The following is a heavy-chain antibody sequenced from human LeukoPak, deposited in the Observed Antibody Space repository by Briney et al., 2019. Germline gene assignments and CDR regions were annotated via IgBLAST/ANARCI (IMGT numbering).Heavy chain of an antibody. D-gene: IGHD6-19*01. CDR2: IYSGGTT. CDR3: ARHNQRAYSSGLYFDY. CDR1: GLTVSSNH. Sequence: GGSLRLSCAASGLTVSSNHMSWVRQAPGKGLEWVSVIYSGGTTYYADSVKGRFTISRDNSKNTLYLQMNSLRAEDTAVYYCARHNQRAYSSGLYFDYWGQGTLVTVSS. J-gene: IGHJ4*02. V-gene: IGHV3-66*04.